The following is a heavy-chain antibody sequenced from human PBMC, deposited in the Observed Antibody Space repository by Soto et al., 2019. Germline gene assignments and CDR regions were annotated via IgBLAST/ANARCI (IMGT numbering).Heavy chain of an antibody. J-gene: IGHJ4*02. CDR3: ARERRDGYDN. Sequence: QVQLVQSGAEVKKPGASGKVSCKPSGYTYTSYDINWVRQATGQGLEWMGWMNPNSGNTAYAQKFQGRVTMTSNTSISTAYMELSSLRSEDTAVYYCARERRDGYDNWGQGTLVTVSS. CDR1: GYTYTSYD. CDR2: MNPNSGNT. D-gene: IGHD5-12*01. V-gene: IGHV1-8*01.